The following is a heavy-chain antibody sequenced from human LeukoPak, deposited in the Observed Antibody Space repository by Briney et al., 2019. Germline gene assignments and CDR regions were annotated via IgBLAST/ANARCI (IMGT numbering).Heavy chain of an antibody. CDR1: GGSFSGYC. V-gene: IGHV4-34*01. D-gene: IGHD3-10*01. J-gene: IGHJ4*02. CDR3: ARENTYYYGSGSSIN. CDR2: INHSGST. Sequence: SETLSLTCAVYGGSFSGYCWSWIRQPPGKGLEWIGEINHSGSTNYNPSLKSRVTISVDTSKNQFSLKLSSVTAADTAVYYCARENTYYYGSGSSINWGQGTLVTVSS.